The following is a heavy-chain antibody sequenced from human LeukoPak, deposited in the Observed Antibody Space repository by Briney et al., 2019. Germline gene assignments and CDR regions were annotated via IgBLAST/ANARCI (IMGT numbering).Heavy chain of an antibody. D-gene: IGHD1-26*01. Sequence: GGSLRLACAASGFTLSSYGMHWVRQAPGKGLEWVAVIWYDGSNKYYADSVKGRFTISRDNSKNTLYLQMNSLRAEDTAVYYCARDRRAGSYFDYWGQGTLVTVSS. V-gene: IGHV3-33*01. CDR2: IWYDGSNK. CDR1: GFTLSSYG. J-gene: IGHJ4*02. CDR3: ARDRRAGSYFDY.